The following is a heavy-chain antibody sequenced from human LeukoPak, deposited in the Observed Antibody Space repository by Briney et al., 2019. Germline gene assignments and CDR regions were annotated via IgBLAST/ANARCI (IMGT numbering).Heavy chain of an antibody. Sequence: PGGSLRLSCAASGFTFSSYGMHWVRQAPGKGLEWVAVIWYDGSNKYYADSVKGRFTISRDNSKNTLYLQMNSLRAEDTALYYCARDWTDANAVGRALDYWGQGTLVTVSS. CDR2: IWYDGSNK. CDR3: ARDWTDANAVGRALDY. CDR1: GFTFSSYG. J-gene: IGHJ4*02. V-gene: IGHV3-33*01. D-gene: IGHD3/OR15-3a*01.